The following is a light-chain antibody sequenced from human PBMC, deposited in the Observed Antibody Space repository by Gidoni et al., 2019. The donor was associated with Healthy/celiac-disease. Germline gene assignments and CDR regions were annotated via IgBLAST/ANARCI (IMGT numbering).Light chain of an antibody. V-gene: IGKV3-11*01. CDR2: DAS. CDR1: QSVSSY. Sequence: EIVLTQSPATLSLSPGERATLSCRASQSVSSYLAWYQHKPGQAPRRLIYDASNRATGIPARFSGSGSGTDFTLTICSLEPEDFAVYYCQQRSNWPPTFGGGTKVEIK. CDR3: QQRSNWPPT. J-gene: IGKJ4*01.